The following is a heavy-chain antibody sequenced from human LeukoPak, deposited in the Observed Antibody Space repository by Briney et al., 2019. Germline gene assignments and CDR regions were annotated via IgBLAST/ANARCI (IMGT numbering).Heavy chain of an antibody. V-gene: IGHV3-7*01. Sequence: GGSLRLSCEASGFTFSDFWMSWVRQAPGKGLEWVANIKQNGSEIDYVDSVKGRFTISRDNARNSLYLQMDSLRVGDTAMYYCADPGAGFWGQGTLVTVSS. D-gene: IGHD4-17*01. CDR3: ADPGAGF. J-gene: IGHJ4*02. CDR2: IKQNGSEI. CDR1: GFTFSDFW.